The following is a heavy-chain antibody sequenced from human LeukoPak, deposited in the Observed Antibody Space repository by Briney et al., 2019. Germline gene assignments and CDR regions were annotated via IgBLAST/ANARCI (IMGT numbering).Heavy chain of an antibody. V-gene: IGHV3-9*01. D-gene: IGHD7-27*01. CDR2: ICWNSGSI. J-gene: IGHJ5*02. CDR1: GFTFDDYA. Sequence: GRSLGLSCAASGFTFDDYAMHWLRQAPGKALEGVTGICWNSGSIGYADSVKGRFTIPRDNAKNSLYLQMNSLRAEDTALYYCAKDTWGSARMNWFDPWGQGTLVTVSS. CDR3: AKDTWGSARMNWFDP.